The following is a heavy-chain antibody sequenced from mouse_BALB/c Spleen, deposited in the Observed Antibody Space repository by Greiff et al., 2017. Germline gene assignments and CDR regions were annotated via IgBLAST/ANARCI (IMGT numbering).Heavy chain of an antibody. CDR1: GYTFTDYN. Sequence: EVKLMESGPELVKPGASVKISCKASGYTFTDYNMHWVKQSHGKSLEWIGYIYPYNGGTGYNQKFKSKATLTVDNSSSTAYMELRSLTSEDSAVYYCARSDYYGSSPYYWGQGTTLTVSS. V-gene: IGHV1S29*02. D-gene: IGHD1-1*01. CDR2: IYPYNGGT. CDR3: ARSDYYGSSPYY. J-gene: IGHJ2*01.